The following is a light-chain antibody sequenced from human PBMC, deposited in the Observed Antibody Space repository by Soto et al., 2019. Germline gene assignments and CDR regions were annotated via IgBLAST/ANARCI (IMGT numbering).Light chain of an antibody. CDR2: GNS. J-gene: IGLJ1*01. Sequence: QSALPQPPSVSGAPGQRVTISCTGSSSNIGAGYDVQWYQQIPGTAPKLLIYGNSNRPSGVPDRFSGSKSGTSASLAITGLQAEDEADYYCQSYDSSLSAYVLGTGTKVTVL. CDR3: QSYDSSLSAYV. CDR1: SSNIGAGYD. V-gene: IGLV1-40*01.